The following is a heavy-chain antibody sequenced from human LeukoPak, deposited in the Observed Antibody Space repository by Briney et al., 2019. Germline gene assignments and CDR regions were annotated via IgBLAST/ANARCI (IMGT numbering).Heavy chain of an antibody. CDR2: INPSGGST. D-gene: IGHD2-2*01. Sequence: AASVKVSCKASGYTFTSYYMHWVRQAPGQGLEWMGIINPSGGSTSYAQKFQGRVTMTRDTSTSTVYMELSSLRSEDTAVYYCARGRVVPAAIIYYYYGMDVWGQGTTVTVSS. CDR1: GYTFTSYY. V-gene: IGHV1-46*01. CDR3: ARGRVVPAAIIYYYYGMDV. J-gene: IGHJ6*02.